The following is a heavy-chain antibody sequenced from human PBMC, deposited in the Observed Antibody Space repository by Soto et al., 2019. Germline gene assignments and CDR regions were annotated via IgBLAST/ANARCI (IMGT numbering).Heavy chain of an antibody. CDR1: GESISSSSYY. Sequence: PSETLSLTCIVSGESISSSSYYWGWIRHPPGKGLEWIGSIYYSGRTYYNPSFKSRVTISIDTSKNQFSLKLSSVTATDTAVYYCARQRTTVVTQAYFDQWGQGAMVTVSS. J-gene: IGHJ4*02. V-gene: IGHV4-39*01. CDR2: IYYSGRT. D-gene: IGHD2-21*02. CDR3: ARQRTTVVTQAYFDQ.